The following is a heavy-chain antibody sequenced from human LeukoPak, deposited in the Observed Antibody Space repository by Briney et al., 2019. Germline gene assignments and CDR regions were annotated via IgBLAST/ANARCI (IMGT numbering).Heavy chain of an antibody. J-gene: IGHJ4*02. CDR2: ISGSGGST. CDR3: AKDLYPLLGGNSGTFDY. CDR1: GFTFDDYA. D-gene: IGHD4-23*01. Sequence: PGGSLRLSCAASGFTFDDYAMHWVRQAPGKGLEWVSAISGSGGSTYYADSVKGRFTISRDNSKNTLYLQMNSLRAEDTAVYYCAKDLYPLLGGNSGTFDYWGQGTLVTVSS. V-gene: IGHV3-23*01.